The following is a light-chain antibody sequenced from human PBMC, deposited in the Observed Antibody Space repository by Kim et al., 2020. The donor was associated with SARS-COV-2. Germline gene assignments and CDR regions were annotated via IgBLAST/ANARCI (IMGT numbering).Light chain of an antibody. CDR2: DNN. V-gene: IGLV1-44*01. CDR1: STNIGINV. Sequence: QSVLTQPPSASGTPGQKVAISCSGSSTNIGINVVNWYQQLPGTAPKLLMFDNNQRPSGVPDRFSGSKSGTSASLAISGLRSEDEADYYCATWDGSLHGVVFGGGTQLTVL. J-gene: IGLJ2*01. CDR3: ATWDGSLHGVV.